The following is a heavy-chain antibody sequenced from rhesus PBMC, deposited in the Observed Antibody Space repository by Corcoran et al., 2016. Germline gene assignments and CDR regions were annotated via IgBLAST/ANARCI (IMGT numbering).Heavy chain of an antibody. CDR2: IYGSCTSP. D-gene: IGHD1-44*02. J-gene: IGHJ4*01. Sequence: QLQLQESGPGLVKPSETLSVTCAVSGGSISSNYWSWIRQPPGKGLEGIGRIYGSCTSPHYNPSLKSRVTLSVDTSKNQLSLKLSSVTAADTAVYYCARHYDSGSYGVDYWGQGVLVTVSS. V-gene: IGHV4-169*01. CDR3: ARHYDSGSYGVDY. CDR1: GGSISSNY.